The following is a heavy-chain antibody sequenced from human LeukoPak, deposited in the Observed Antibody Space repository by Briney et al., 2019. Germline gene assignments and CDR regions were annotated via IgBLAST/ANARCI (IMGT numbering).Heavy chain of an antibody. J-gene: IGHJ4*02. D-gene: IGHD6-13*01. CDR2: ISSSSSYI. Sequence: GGSLRLSCAASGFTFSSYSMNWVREAPGKGLEWVSSISSSSSYIYYAVSVKGRFTISRDNAKNSLYLQMNSLRAEDTAVYYCARDRPGIAAADIDYWGQGTLVTVSS. CDR3: ARDRPGIAAADIDY. V-gene: IGHV3-21*01. CDR1: GFTFSSYS.